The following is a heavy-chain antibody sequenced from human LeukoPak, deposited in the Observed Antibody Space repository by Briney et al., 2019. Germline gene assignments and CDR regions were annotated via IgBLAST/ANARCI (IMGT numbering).Heavy chain of an antibody. D-gene: IGHD1-7*01. Sequence: GGSLRLSCTASGVTFSSYSLNWVRQAPGKGLEWVSSVSTGSNYIYYADSVKGRFTTSRDNSRNTLYLQMNSLRAEDTAVYYCAKDLDWNWSYFDYWGQGTLVTVSS. V-gene: IGHV3-21*01. J-gene: IGHJ4*02. CDR1: GVTFSSYS. CDR2: VSTGSNYI. CDR3: AKDLDWNWSYFDY.